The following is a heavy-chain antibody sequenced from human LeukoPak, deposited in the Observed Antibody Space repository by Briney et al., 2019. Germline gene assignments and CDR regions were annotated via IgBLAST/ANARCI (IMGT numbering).Heavy chain of an antibody. CDR2: INHSGGT. D-gene: IGHD3-10*01. J-gene: IGHJ4*02. CDR3: ARGLHGSGSYSPYYFDY. CDR1: GGSFSGYY. V-gene: IGHV4-34*01. Sequence: SETLSLTCAVYGGSFSGYYWSWIRQPPGKGLEWIGEINHSGGTKYNPSLKSRDTISVDTSKNQFSLKLSSVTAADTAVYYCARGLHGSGSYSPYYFDYWGQGTLVTVSS.